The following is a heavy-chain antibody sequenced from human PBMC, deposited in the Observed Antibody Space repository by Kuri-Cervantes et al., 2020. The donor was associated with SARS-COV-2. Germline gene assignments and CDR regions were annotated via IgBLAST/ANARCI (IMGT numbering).Heavy chain of an antibody. Sequence: GESLKISCAASGFTFSAYWMHWVRHAPGKGLVWVSHIDGDGTSIGYADSVKGRFTISRDNAKGTLYLRMNSLRAEDTAMYYCARGDGMDVWGQGTTVTVSS. V-gene: IGHV3-74*01. CDR1: GFTFSAYW. CDR3: ARGDGMDV. J-gene: IGHJ6*02. CDR2: IDGDGTSI.